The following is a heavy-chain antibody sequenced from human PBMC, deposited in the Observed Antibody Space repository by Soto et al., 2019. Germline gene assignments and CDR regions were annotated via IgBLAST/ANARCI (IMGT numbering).Heavy chain of an antibody. Sequence: HPGGSLRLSCAASGFTFSSYAMHWVRQAPGKGLEYVSAISSNGGSTYYANSVKGRFTISRDNSKNTLYLQMGSLRAEDMAVYYCARDAVAATYFSWFDPWGQGT. J-gene: IGHJ5*02. V-gene: IGHV3-64*01. CDR1: GFTFSSYA. CDR3: ARDAVAATYFSWFDP. D-gene: IGHD2-15*01. CDR2: ISSNGGST.